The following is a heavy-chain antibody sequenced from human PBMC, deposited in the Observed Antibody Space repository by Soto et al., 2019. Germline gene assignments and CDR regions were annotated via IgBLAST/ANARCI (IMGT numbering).Heavy chain of an antibody. J-gene: IGHJ6*02. CDR1: GFSFSNYA. Sequence: SEGALRLSCAASGFSFSNYAMSWVRQAPGKGLEWVSTISGSGHSTYYADSVRGRFTFSRDNSKNTLYLQMNSLRAEDTAVYYCAKDRDHYYYYYGMDVWGQGAAVTVSS. CDR2: ISGSGHST. V-gene: IGHV3-23*01. CDR3: AKDRDHYYYYYGMDV.